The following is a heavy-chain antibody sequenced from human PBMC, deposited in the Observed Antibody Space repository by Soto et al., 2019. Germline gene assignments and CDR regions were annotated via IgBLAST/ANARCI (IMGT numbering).Heavy chain of an antibody. Sequence: QVQLQESGPGLVKPSQTLSLTCTVSGGSISSGGYYWSWIRQHPGKGLEWIGYIYYSGSTYYNPSLERRVTISVDTSKNQFSLKLSSVTAADTAVYYCARGVRYQLLSNWFDPWGQGTLVTVSS. CDR2: IYYSGST. CDR3: ARGVRYQLLSNWFDP. V-gene: IGHV4-31*03. D-gene: IGHD2-2*01. J-gene: IGHJ5*02. CDR1: GGSISSGGYY.